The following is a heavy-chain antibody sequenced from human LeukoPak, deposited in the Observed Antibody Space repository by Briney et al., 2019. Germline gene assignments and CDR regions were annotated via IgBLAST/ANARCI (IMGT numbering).Heavy chain of an antibody. V-gene: IGHV1-69*01. Sequence: GASVKVSCKASGGTFSSYAISWVRQAPGQGLEWIGGIIPIFGTANYAQKFQGRVTITADESTSTAYMELSSLRSENTAVYYCARLGYSSSSWDYYYMDVWGKGTTVTVSS. CDR2: IIPIFGTA. CDR3: ARLGYSSSSWDYYYMDV. CDR1: GGTFSSYA. J-gene: IGHJ6*03. D-gene: IGHD6-6*01.